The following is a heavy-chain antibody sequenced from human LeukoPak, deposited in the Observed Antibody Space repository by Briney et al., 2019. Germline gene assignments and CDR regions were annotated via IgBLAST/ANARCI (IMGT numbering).Heavy chain of an antibody. V-gene: IGHV3-48*02. D-gene: IGHD6-19*01. Sequence: PGGSLRLSCAVFEFTFGSYNMNWVGQAPGRGRGWVSYISNSGSMIYYADSVKGRFTLSRDNAKNSLYLQMNSLRDEDTAVYYCARGPISGWSADYWGQGTLVTVSS. CDR2: ISNSGSMI. CDR1: EFTFGSYN. J-gene: IGHJ4*02. CDR3: ARGPISGWSADY.